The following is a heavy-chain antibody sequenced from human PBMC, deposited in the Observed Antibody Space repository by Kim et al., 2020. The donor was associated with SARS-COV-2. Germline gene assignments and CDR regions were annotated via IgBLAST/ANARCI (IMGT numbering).Heavy chain of an antibody. CDR3: ANHPQGLDYDSSGYYFQH. D-gene: IGHD3-22*01. J-gene: IGHJ1*01. V-gene: IGHV3-23*01. Sequence: KGRFTISRDNSKTTLYLQMNSLSAEDTAVYYCANHPQGLDYDSSGYYFQHWGQGTLVTVSS.